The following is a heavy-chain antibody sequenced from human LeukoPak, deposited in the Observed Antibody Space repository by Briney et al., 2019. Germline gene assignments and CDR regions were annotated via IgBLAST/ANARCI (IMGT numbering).Heavy chain of an antibody. CDR1: GYTFTSYG. CDR3: ATTAVAGPNDAFDI. D-gene: IGHD6-19*01. CDR2: ISAYNGNT. Sequence: ASVKVSCKASGYTFTSYGISWVRQAPGQGLEWMGWISAYNGNTNYAQKLQGRVTMTTDTSTNTAYMELRSLRSDDTAVYYCATTAVAGPNDAFDIWGQGTMVTVSS. J-gene: IGHJ3*02. V-gene: IGHV1-18*01.